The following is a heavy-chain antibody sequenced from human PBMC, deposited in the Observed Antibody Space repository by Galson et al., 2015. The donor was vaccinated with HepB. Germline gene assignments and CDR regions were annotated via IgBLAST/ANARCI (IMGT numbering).Heavy chain of an antibody. CDR2: ISYDGSNK. CDR1: GFTFSSYA. J-gene: IGHJ4*02. Sequence: SLRLSCAASGFTFSSYAMHWVRQAPGKGLEWVAVISYDGSNKYYADSVKGRFTISRDNSKNTLYLQMNSLRAEDTAVYYCARVSGSYYSFDYWGQGTLVTASS. D-gene: IGHD1-26*01. V-gene: IGHV3-30-3*01. CDR3: ARVSGSYYSFDY.